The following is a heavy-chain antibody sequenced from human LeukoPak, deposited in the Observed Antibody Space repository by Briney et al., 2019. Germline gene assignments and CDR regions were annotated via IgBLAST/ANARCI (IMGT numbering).Heavy chain of an antibody. CDR3: ASSHSSGWYGGPKFDY. V-gene: IGHV3-48*01. CDR2: ISSSSSTI. CDR1: GFTFSSYS. Sequence: GGSLRLSCAASGFTFSSYSMNWVRQAPGKGLEWVSYISSSSSTIYYADSVKGRFTISRDNAKNSLYLQMNSPRAEDTAVYYCASSHSSGWYGGPKFDYWGQGTLVTVSS. J-gene: IGHJ4*02. D-gene: IGHD6-19*01.